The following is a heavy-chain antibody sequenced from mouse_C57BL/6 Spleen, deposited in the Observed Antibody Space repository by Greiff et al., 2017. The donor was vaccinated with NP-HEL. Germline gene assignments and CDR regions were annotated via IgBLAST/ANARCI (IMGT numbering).Heavy chain of an antibody. Sequence: QVQLQQPGAELVKPGASVKMSCKASGYTFTSYWITWVKQRPGQGLEWIGDIDPGSGSTNYNEKFKSKATLPVDKSSSTAYMQLSSLTSEDSAVYYYARDYYGSSCYWGKATTLSFSS. CDR3: ARDYYGSSCY. J-gene: IGHJ2*01. V-gene: IGHV1-55*01. CDR1: GYTFTSYW. CDR2: IDPGSGST. D-gene: IGHD1-1*01.